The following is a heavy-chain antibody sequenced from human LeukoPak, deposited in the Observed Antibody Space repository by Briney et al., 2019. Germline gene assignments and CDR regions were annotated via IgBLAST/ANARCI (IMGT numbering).Heavy chain of an antibody. J-gene: IGHJ5*02. Sequence: PSETLSLTCTVSGRSISSYYWNWIRQPPGKGLEWIGYIYYIGSTNYNPSLQRRVTISVDTSKNQFSLRLTSVHAADTAVYYCATSGPGTGGWFDPWAPGTLVTVSS. CDR3: ATSGPGTGGWFDP. CDR2: IYYIGST. V-gene: IGHV4-59*01. CDR1: GRSISSYY. D-gene: IGHD1-1*01.